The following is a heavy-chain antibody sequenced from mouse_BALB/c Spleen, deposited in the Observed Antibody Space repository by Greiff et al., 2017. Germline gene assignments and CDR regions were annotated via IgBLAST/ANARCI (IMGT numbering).Heavy chain of an antibody. D-gene: IGHD1-1*01. V-gene: IGHV5-6*01. CDR2: ISSGGSYT. CDR3: ARPFYYYGSSLDH. CDR1: GFTFSSYG. Sequence: EVKLVESGGDLVKPGGSLKLSCAASGFTFSSYGMSWVRQTPDKRLEWVATISSGGSYTYYPDSVKGRFTISRDNAKNTLYLQMSSLKSEDTAMYYCARPFYYYGSSLDHWGQGTSVTVSS. J-gene: IGHJ4*01.